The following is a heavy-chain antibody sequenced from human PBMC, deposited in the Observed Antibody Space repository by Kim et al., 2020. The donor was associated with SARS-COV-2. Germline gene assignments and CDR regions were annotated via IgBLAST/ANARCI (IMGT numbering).Heavy chain of an antibody. CDR3: TRGRLGRLLRTDYFDY. Sequence: GGSLRLSCTASGFTFGDYAMSWFRQAPGKGLEWVGFIRSKAYGGTTEYAASVKGRFTISRDDSKSIAYLQMNSLKTEDTAVYYCTRGRLGRLLRTDYFDYWGQGTLVTVSS. CDR1: GFTFGDYA. V-gene: IGHV3-49*03. J-gene: IGHJ4*02. D-gene: IGHD1-26*01. CDR2: IRSKAYGGTT.